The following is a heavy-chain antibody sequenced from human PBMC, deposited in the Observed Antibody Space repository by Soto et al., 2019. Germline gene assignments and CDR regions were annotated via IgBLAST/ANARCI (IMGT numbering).Heavy chain of an antibody. V-gene: IGHV4-34*01. CDR1: GGSFSGYY. CDR2: INHSGST. Sequence: ETLSLTCTIYGGSFSGYYWSWIRQPPGKGLEWIGEINHSGSTNYSPSLKRRVSISVDTSKDKFSLNLSSVTAADTAVYYCASGKTRTARPSLRYYYYGLDVWGQGTTVTVSS. CDR3: ASGKTRTARPSLRYYYYGLDV. J-gene: IGHJ6*02. D-gene: IGHD6-6*01.